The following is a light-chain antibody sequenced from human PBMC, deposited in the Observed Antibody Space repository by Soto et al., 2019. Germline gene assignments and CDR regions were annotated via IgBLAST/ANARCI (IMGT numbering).Light chain of an antibody. V-gene: IGKV3-20*01. J-gene: IGKJ1*01. CDR2: SAS. CDR1: QSVSSNY. CDR3: QQYGSLPRT. Sequence: EVVLPRSPGTLSLSPGERATLSSRAIQSVSSNYLAWYQQRRGLPPRLPIYSASKRPTGIPDRFIGRGSGTDFTLTISRLAPEDFAVYFCQQYGSLPRTFGQGTKVDIK.